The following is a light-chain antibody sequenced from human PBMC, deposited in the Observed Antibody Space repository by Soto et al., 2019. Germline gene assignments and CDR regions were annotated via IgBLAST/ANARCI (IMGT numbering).Light chain of an antibody. CDR1: SGHSSYA. CDR3: QTWGTGMV. J-gene: IGLJ3*02. Sequence: QLVLTQSPSASASLGASVKLTCTLSSGHSSYAIAWHQQQPEKGPRYLMKLNSDGSHSKGDGIPDRFSGSSSGAERYLTISSLQSEDEADYYCQTWGTGMVFGEGTKLTVL. CDR2: LNSDGSH. V-gene: IGLV4-69*01.